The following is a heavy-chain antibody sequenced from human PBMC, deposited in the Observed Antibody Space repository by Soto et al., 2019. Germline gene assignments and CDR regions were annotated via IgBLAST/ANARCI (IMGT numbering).Heavy chain of an antibody. CDR1: GFTFSSYW. CDR3: ARDPSSSGNTVFDI. Sequence: GGSLRLSCAASGFTFSSYWMHWVRQAPGKGLVWVSRINSDGSSTSYADSVKGRFTISRDNAKNTLYLQMDSLRAEDTAVYYCARDPSSSGNTVFDIWGQGTMVTVSS. D-gene: IGHD3-22*01. J-gene: IGHJ3*02. CDR2: INSDGSST. V-gene: IGHV3-74*01.